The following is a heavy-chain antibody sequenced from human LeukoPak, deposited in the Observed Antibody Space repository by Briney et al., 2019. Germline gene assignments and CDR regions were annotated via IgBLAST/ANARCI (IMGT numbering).Heavy chain of an antibody. CDR1: GFIFRNYT. D-gene: IGHD3-22*01. CDR2: LSTGGSNI. J-gene: IGHJ4*02. V-gene: IGHV3-21*01. Sequence: GGSLRLSCAASGFIFRNYTMNWVRQAPGKGLEGVSSLSTGGSNIVYADSVKGRFTISRDNAKNSLYLQMNSLRAEDTAVYYCTRVLYYGSTGYFGLGCWGQGTLVTVSS. CDR3: TRVLYYGSTGYFGLGC.